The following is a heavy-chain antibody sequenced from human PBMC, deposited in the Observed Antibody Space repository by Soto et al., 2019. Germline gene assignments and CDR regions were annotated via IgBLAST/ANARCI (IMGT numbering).Heavy chain of an antibody. Sequence: GGSLRLSCAASGFTFSSYAMSWVSQAPGKGLEWVAVISYDGSNKYYADSVKGRFTISRDNSKNTLYLQMNSLRAEDTAVYYCAGGIAAAPYYYGMDVWGQGTTVTVSS. J-gene: IGHJ6*02. CDR2: ISYDGSNK. V-gene: IGHV3-30-3*01. D-gene: IGHD6-13*01. CDR3: AGGIAAAPYYYGMDV. CDR1: GFTFSSYA.